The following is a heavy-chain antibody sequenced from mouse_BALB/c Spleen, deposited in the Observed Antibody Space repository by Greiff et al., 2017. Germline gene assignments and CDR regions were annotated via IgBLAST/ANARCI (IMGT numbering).Heavy chain of an antibody. V-gene: IGHV3-6*02. CDR3: ASGRICDY. Sequence: EVQVVESGPGLVKPSQSLSLTCSVTGYSITSGYYWNWIRQFPGNKLEWMGYISYDGSNNYNPSLKNRISITRDTSKNQFFLKLNSVTTEDTATYYCASGRICDYWGQGTTLTVSS. CDR1: GYSITSGYY. J-gene: IGHJ2*01. CDR2: ISYDGSN.